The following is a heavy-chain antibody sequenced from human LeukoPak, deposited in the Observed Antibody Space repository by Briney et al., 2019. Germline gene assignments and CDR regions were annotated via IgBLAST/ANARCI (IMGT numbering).Heavy chain of an antibody. J-gene: IGHJ4*02. CDR3: ARGGSYPPDY. CDR1: GDSVSSNSAA. Sequence: SQTLSLTCVISGDSVSSNSAAWNWIRQSPSRGLEWLGRTYYRSKWYSGYAMSVKSRITIKPDTSKNQFSLQLNSVTPEDTAVYYCARGGSYPPDYWGQGTLVTVSS. D-gene: IGHD1-26*01. V-gene: IGHV6-1*01. CDR2: TYYRSKWYS.